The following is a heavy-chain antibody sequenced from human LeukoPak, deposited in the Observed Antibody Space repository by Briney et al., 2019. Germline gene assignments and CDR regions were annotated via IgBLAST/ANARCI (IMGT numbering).Heavy chain of an antibody. J-gene: IGHJ4*02. CDR3: ARGKYSSSSYDY. CDR2: IYYSGST. V-gene: IGHV4-59*01. D-gene: IGHD6-6*01. Sequence: SETLSLTCAVYGGPFSSYYWSWIRQPPGKGLEWIGYIYYSGSTNYNPSLKSRVTISVDTSKNQFSLKLSSVTAADTAVYYCARGKYSSSSYDYWGQGTLVTVSS. CDR1: GGPFSSYY.